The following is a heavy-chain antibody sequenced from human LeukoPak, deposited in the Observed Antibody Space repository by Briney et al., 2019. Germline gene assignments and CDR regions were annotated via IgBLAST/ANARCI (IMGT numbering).Heavy chain of an antibody. J-gene: IGHJ5*02. D-gene: IGHD2-2*01. CDR1: GGSFSGYY. CDR2: INHSGST. V-gene: IGHV4-34*01. CDR3: ARGAILGYCSSTSCYWWFDP. Sequence: PSETLSLTCAVHGGSFSGYYWSWIRQPPGKGLEWIGEINHSGSTNYNPSLKSRVTISVDTSKNQFSLKLSSVTAADTAVYYCARGAILGYCSSTSCYWWFDPWGQGTLVTVSS.